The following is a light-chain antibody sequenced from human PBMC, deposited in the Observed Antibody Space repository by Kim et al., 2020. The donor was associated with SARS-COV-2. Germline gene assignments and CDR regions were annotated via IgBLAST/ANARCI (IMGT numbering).Light chain of an antibody. V-gene: IGLV10-54*04. CDR1: RADVHNQG. CDR2: SSN. J-gene: IGLJ3*02. CDR3: SAWDSSLSAWV. Sequence: HTATLTRTGNRADVHNQGAAVLQQQQAHPPNIVSYSSNNRPTGISESFSASRSGNTASLTITGLQPADEAAYYCSAWDSSLSAWVFGGGTKLTVL.